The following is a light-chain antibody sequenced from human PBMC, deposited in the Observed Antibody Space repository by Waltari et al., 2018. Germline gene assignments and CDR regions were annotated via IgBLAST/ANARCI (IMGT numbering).Light chain of an antibody. CDR1: SSNIGSNT. V-gene: IGLV1-44*01. Sequence: QSVLTQPPSASGTPGQRVTLSCAGSSSNIGSNTVNWYQQFPGTAPKLLIYNNNQRPTGVPDRFSGSKSGTSASLAISGLQSEDEADYFCATWDDSLNGYVVFGGGTKLTVL. CDR3: ATWDDSLNGYVV. CDR2: NNN. J-gene: IGLJ2*01.